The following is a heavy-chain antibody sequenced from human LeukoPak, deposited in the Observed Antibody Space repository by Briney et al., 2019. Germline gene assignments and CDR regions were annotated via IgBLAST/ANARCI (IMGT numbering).Heavy chain of an antibody. J-gene: IGHJ4*02. D-gene: IGHD2-21*01. CDR1: GGSITIADYW. Sequence: PSDTLSLTCTVSGGSITIADYWWAWIRQPPGKGLEWTSSIYYSGSTHYNPALKSRVYISVDTSKSQFSLKLSSVTAADTAVYYCARQIGRGLWAFDYWGQGTPVTVSS. V-gene: IGHV4-39*01. CDR3: ARQIGRGLWAFDY. CDR2: IYYSGST.